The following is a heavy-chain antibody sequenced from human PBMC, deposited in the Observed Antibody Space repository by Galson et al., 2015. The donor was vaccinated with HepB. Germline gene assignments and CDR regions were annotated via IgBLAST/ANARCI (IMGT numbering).Heavy chain of an antibody. J-gene: IGHJ4*02. CDR2: ISSSGSTR. D-gene: IGHD4-17*01. CDR1: GFSFSDYY. Sequence: SLRLSCAASGFSFSDYYMSWVRQAPGKGLEWVSYISSSGSTRFYSDSVKGRFTITRDNARNLMDLQMDTVRAGDTAVYYCARAGIKYGDSHGLDYWGQGTLVTVSS. CDR3: ARAGIKYGDSHGLDY. V-gene: IGHV3-11*01.